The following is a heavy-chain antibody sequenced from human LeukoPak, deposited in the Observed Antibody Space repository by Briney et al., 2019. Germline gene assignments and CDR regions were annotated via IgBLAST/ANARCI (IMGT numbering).Heavy chain of an antibody. V-gene: IGHV3-23*01. CDR2: INYSGVST. CDR1: GFTFSNYD. Sequence: GGSLRLSCAASGFTFSNYDMTWIRQAPGKGLEWVSVINYSGVSTNYADSVKGRFAISRDNSKNTVYLQMNSLRVEDTAVYYCAKDQNWEGGYWGQGTLVTVSS. J-gene: IGHJ4*02. D-gene: IGHD7-27*01. CDR3: AKDQNWEGGY.